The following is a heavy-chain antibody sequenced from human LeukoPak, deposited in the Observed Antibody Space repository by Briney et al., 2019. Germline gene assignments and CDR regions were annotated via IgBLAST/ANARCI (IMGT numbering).Heavy chain of an antibody. CDR2: IVPIFGTA. CDR1: GGTFSSYA. Sequence: GASVKVSCKASGGTFSSYAISWVRQAPGQGLEWMGGIVPIFGTANYAQKFQGRVTITADESTSTAYMELSSLRSEDTAVYYCARENAYYDILTGSPPAYYGMDVWGKGTTVTVSS. J-gene: IGHJ6*04. D-gene: IGHD3-9*01. CDR3: ARENAYYDILTGSPPAYYGMDV. V-gene: IGHV1-69*01.